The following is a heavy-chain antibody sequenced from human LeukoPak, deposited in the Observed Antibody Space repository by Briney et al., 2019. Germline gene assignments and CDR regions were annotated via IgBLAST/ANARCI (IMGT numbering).Heavy chain of an antibody. Sequence: SETLSLTCTVPGGSISSYYWSWIRQPPGKGLEWIGYIYYSGSTNYNPSLKSRVTISVDTSKNQFSLKLSSVTAADTAVYYCARIYGSGTAPTFDYWGQGTLVTVSS. D-gene: IGHD3-10*01. CDR1: GGSISSYY. CDR3: ARIYGSGTAPTFDY. J-gene: IGHJ4*02. V-gene: IGHV4-59*08. CDR2: IYYSGST.